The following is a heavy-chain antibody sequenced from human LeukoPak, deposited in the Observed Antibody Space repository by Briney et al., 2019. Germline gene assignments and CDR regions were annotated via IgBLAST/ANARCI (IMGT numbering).Heavy chain of an antibody. CDR1: NGSITSYY. Sequence: SETLSLTCNVSNGSITSYYWGWIRQPPGKGLEFIGYIHYTGSTNYNPSLKSRVAISAEKSKNQFSLQLSSVTAADTALYYCVKSIASRGENVFDVWGHGTMVTVSS. CDR3: VKSIASRGENVFDV. CDR2: IHYTGST. D-gene: IGHD6-6*01. V-gene: IGHV4-59*01. J-gene: IGHJ3*01.